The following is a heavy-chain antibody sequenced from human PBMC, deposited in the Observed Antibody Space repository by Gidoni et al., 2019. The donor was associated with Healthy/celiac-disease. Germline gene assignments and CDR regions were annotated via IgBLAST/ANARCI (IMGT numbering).Heavy chain of an antibody. D-gene: IGHD2-2*01. CDR2: IYHSGST. Sequence: QVQLQESGPGLVKPSGTLSLTSAVFGGSISSSNRWSWVRHPPGKGLEWIGEIYHSGSTNYNPSLKSRVTISVDKSKNQFSLKLSSVTAADTAVYYCARAMVPAAMAWFDHWGQGTLVTVSS. CDR3: ARAMVPAAMAWFDH. J-gene: IGHJ5*02. V-gene: IGHV4-4*02. CDR1: GGSISSSNR.